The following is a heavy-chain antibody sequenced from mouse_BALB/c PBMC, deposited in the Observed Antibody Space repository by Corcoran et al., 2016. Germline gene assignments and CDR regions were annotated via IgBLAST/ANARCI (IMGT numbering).Heavy chain of an antibody. Sequence: QIQLVPSGPELKKPGETVRISCKASVYTFTTAGMQWVQKMPGKGLKWIGWINTQSGVPKYAEDFKGRFAFSLETSASTAYLQISNLKNEDTATYFCARDDGWYWGQGTTLTVSS. CDR1: VYTFTTAG. CDR2: INTQSGVP. CDR3: ARDDGWY. D-gene: IGHD2-3*01. V-gene: IGHV9-4*02. J-gene: IGHJ2*01.